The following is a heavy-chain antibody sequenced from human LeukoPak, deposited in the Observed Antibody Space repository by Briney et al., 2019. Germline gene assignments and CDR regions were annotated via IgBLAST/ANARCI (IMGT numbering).Heavy chain of an antibody. D-gene: IGHD3-3*01. CDR2: ISGSGGST. V-gene: IGHV3-23*01. J-gene: IGHJ6*02. Sequence: GGSLRLSCAASGFTFSSYAMSWVRQAPGKGLEWVSAISGSGGSTYYADSVKGRFTISRDNSKNTLYLQMNSLRAEDTAVYYCAKDDFWSAYSAYGMDVWGQGTTVTVSS. CDR3: AKDDFWSAYSAYGMDV. CDR1: GFTFSSYA.